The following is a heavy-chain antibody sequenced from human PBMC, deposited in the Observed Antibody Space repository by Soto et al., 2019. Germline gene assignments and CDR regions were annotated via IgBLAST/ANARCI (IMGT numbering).Heavy chain of an antibody. CDR1: GFSLRTYG. D-gene: IGHD6-19*01. Sequence: GGSLRLSCAASGFSLRTYGMQWLRRAPGKGLEWVAFIWYDGTKKFYADSVKGRSTISKDNSNNILYLQMSGLRAEDTAVYYCARDVVTAVAGSVNWFDPWGQGTLVTVSS. V-gene: IGHV3-33*01. J-gene: IGHJ5*02. CDR2: IWYDGTKK. CDR3: ARDVVTAVAGSVNWFDP.